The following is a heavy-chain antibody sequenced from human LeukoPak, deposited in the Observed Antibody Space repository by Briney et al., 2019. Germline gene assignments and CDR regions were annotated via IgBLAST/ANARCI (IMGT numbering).Heavy chain of an antibody. Sequence: GGSLRLSCAASGFTFSNYWMTWVRQAPGKGLEWVANIKQDGSEKYYVDSVKGRFSISRDNAKNSLFLQMNSLRAEDTALYYCARDVGSCSGGRCYDALDVWGRGTMVTVSS. CDR1: GFTFSNYW. CDR2: IKQDGSEK. V-gene: IGHV3-7*01. D-gene: IGHD2-15*01. CDR3: ARDVGSCSGGRCYDALDV. J-gene: IGHJ3*01.